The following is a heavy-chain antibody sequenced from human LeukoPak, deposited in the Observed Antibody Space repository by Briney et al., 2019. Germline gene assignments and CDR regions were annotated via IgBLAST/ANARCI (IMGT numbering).Heavy chain of an antibody. J-gene: IGHJ4*02. V-gene: IGHV4-34*01. CDR3: ASSGYDVDY. CDR2: INHSGST. Sequence: PSETLSLTCAVYGGSFSGYYWSWIRQPPGKGLEWIGEINHSGSTNYNPSLKSRVTISVDTSKNQFSLKLSSVTAADTAVYYCASSGYDVDYWGQGTLVTVSS. D-gene: IGHD5-12*01. CDR1: GGSFSGYY.